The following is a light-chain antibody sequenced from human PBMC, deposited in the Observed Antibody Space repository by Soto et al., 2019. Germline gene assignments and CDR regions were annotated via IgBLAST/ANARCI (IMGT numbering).Light chain of an antibody. CDR2: AAS. CDR1: QSVSSN. V-gene: IGKV3-15*01. J-gene: IGKJ1*01. Sequence: EIVMTQSPATLSVSPGERATLSCRASQSVSSNLAWYQQKPGQAPRLLIYAASTRATGIPARFSGSGSGTEFTLTIRNLQPDDFATYYCQQYNSFPWTFGLGTKVDIK. CDR3: QQYNSFPWT.